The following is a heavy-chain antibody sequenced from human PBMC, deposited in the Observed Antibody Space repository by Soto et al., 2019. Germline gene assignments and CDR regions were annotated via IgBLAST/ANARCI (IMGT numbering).Heavy chain of an antibody. J-gene: IGHJ5*02. CDR2: VYSSGGT. D-gene: IGHD3-3*02. V-gene: IGHV4-4*07. Sequence: QVHLQQSGPGLVNPSETLSLTCTVSGGSMSSYYWTWIRQPAGKGLEWIGRVYSSGGTHYNTSLKSRVTISLDTSKNQFSLRLLSVTDADTAVYYCARGQRFSDWFDPWGQGTLVTVSS. CDR1: GGSMSSYY. CDR3: ARGQRFSDWFDP.